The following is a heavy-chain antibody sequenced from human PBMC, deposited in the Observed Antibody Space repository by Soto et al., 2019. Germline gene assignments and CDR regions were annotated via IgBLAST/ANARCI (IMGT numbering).Heavy chain of an antibody. D-gene: IGHD3-10*01. CDR1: GFTFSSYS. J-gene: IGHJ6*02. Sequence: PGGSLRLSCAASGFTFSSYSMNWVRQAPGKRLEWVSSISSSTSYIYYADSVKGRFTISRDNSKNSLYLQMNSLRVEDTAVYYCARSRAIYGGDYYYGMDVWGQGTTVTVSS. CDR2: ISSSTSYI. V-gene: IGHV3-21*01. CDR3: ARSRAIYGGDYYYGMDV.